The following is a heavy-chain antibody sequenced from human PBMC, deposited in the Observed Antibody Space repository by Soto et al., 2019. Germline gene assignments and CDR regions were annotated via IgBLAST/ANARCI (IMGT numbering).Heavy chain of an antibody. J-gene: IGHJ6*02. Sequence: EVQLVESGGGLVQPGGSLRLSCAASGFTFSSYWMSWVRQAPGKGLEWVANIKQDGREKYYVDSVKGRFTISRDNAKNSLYLQMNSLRAEDTAVYYCARSGYERDMETDVWGQGTTVTVSS. CDR1: GFTFSSYW. D-gene: IGHD5-12*01. V-gene: IGHV3-7*03. CDR2: IKQDGREK. CDR3: ARSGYERDMETDV.